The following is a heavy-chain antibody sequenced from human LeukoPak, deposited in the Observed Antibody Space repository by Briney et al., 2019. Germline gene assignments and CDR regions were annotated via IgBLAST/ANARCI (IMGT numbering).Heavy chain of an antibody. CDR2: TYYRSKWYN. CDR1: GDSASSNSAA. D-gene: IGHD3-3*01. CDR3: ARDRSHFWSGSLDGMDV. Sequence: SQTLSLTCAISGDSASSNSAAWNWIRQSPSRGLEWLGRTYYRSKWYNDYAVSVKSRITINPDTSKNQFSLQLNSVTPEDTAVYYCARDRSHFWSGSLDGMDVWGQGTTVTVSS. J-gene: IGHJ6*02. V-gene: IGHV6-1*01.